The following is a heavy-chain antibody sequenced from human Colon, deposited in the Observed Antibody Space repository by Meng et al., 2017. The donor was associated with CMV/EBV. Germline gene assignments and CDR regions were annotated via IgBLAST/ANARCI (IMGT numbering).Heavy chain of an antibody. CDR1: GYRFTGYY. Sequence: VLLVQFGADVRMPWSSGKVSCKAFGYRFTGYYIHGVLQAPGSGLEWMGWMDPTTGRTDYAQKFQGTVTMTRDTSISTAYLELSRLTSDDTAVYYCASHSSYVWGSHHWGQGTLVTVSS. CDR2: MDPTTGRT. V-gene: IGHV1-2*02. J-gene: IGHJ1*01. D-gene: IGHD3-16*01. CDR3: ASHSSYVWGSHH.